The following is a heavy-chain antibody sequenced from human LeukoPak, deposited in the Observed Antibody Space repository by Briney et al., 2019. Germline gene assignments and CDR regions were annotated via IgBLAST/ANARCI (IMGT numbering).Heavy chain of an antibody. D-gene: IGHD6-13*01. CDR1: GGSISSVGYY. V-gene: IGHV4-31*03. Sequence: SETLSLTCTVSGGSISSVGYYWSWIRQHPGKGLEWIGYIYYSGSTYYNPSLKSRVTISVDTSKNQFSLKLSSVTAADTAVFYCVRGDYSRNVNYFDYWGQGTLVTVSS. CDR2: IYYSGST. CDR3: VRGDYSRNVNYFDY. J-gene: IGHJ4*02.